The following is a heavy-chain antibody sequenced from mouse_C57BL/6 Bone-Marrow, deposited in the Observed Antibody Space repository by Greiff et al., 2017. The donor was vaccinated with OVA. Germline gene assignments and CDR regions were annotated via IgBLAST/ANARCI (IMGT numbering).Heavy chain of an antibody. Sequence: VQLQQSGAELVKPGASVKLSCKASGYTFTSYWMHWVKQRPGQGLEWIGMIHPNSGSTNYNEEFKSKATLTVDKSSSTDYMQLSSLTSEDSAVYYCARGEGYDNWFAYWGQGTLVTVSA. J-gene: IGHJ3*01. V-gene: IGHV1-64*01. CDR3: ARGEGYDNWFAY. CDR1: GYTFTSYW. D-gene: IGHD2-2*01. CDR2: IHPNSGST.